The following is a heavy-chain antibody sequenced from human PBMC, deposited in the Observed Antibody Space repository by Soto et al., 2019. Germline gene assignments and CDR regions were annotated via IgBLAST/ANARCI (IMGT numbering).Heavy chain of an antibody. CDR3: ARDYSSDGFDI. D-gene: IGHD6-6*01. J-gene: IGHJ3*02. Sequence: GASVKISCKASGNTFTLYYIHWVRQAPGQGLEWMGVIYPNGGSTSYAQKFQGRVSMTRDTSTRTVYMELSSLTSADTAVYYCARDYSSDGFDIWG. V-gene: IGHV1-46*01. CDR1: GNTFTLYY. CDR2: IYPNGGST.